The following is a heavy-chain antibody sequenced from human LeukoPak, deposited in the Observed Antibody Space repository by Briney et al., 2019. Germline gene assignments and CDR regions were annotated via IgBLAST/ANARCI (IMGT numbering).Heavy chain of an antibody. CDR1: GYTFTDYY. CDR3: ATLDESLVGATNWGMDNWFDP. V-gene: IGHV1-69-2*01. Sequence: GASVKVSCKASGYTFTDYYMHWVQQAPGKGLEWMGRVDPEDGETIYAEKFQGRVTITADTSTDTAYMELSSLRSEDTAVYYCATLDESLVGATNWGMDNWFDPWGQGTLVTVSS. CDR2: VDPEDGET. J-gene: IGHJ5*02. D-gene: IGHD1-26*01.